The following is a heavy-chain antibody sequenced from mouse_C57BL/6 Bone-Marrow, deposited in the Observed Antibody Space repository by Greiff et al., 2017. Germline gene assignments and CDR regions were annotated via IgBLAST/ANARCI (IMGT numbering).Heavy chain of an antibody. V-gene: IGHV1-19*01. D-gene: IGHD1-1*01. CDR1: GYTFTDYY. CDR2: INPYNGGT. Sequence: VQLQQSGPVLVKPGASVKMSCKASGYTFTDYYMNWVKQSHGKSLEWIGVINPYNGGTSYNQKFKGKATLTVDKFSSTAYMELNSLTSEDSAVYYGARAYYYGSSFDYWGQGTTLTVSS. J-gene: IGHJ2*01. CDR3: ARAYYYGSSFDY.